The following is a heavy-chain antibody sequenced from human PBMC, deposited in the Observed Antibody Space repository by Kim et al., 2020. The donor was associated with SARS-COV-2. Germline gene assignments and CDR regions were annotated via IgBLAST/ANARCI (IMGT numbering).Heavy chain of an antibody. Sequence: TYYSDSLKGRFTISRHHSTSTLFLQMNSLRVEDTAVYYCARRTVTNFAFDVWGQGTMVTVSA. V-gene: IGHV3-53*04. CDR2: T. D-gene: IGHD4-17*01. CDR3: ARRTVTNFAFDV. J-gene: IGHJ3*01.